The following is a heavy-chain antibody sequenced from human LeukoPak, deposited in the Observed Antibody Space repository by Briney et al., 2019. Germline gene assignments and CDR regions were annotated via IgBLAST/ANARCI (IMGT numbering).Heavy chain of an antibody. V-gene: IGHV3-7*01. Sequence: AGGSLRLSCAASGFTFTKYWMSWVRQAPGKGQEWVANIKQDGSEKYYVDSVKGRFTISRDNAKNSLYLQMNSLRAEDTAVYYCARWGLGGIYYDYVWGSYRGYYFDYWGQGTLVTVSS. CDR3: ARWGLGGIYYDYVWGSYRGYYFDY. CDR2: IKQDGSEK. J-gene: IGHJ4*02. D-gene: IGHD3-16*02. CDR1: GFTFTKYW.